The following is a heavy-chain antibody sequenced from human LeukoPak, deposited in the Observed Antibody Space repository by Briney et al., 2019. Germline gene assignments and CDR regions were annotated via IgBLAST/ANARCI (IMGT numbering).Heavy chain of an antibody. V-gene: IGHV1-2*02. CDR3: ARGRKILYMDV. CDR2: INPNSGGT. J-gene: IGHJ6*03. CDR1: GYTFTGYY. D-gene: IGHD1-14*01. Sequence: ASVKVSCQASGYTFTGYYMHWVRQAPGQGLAWMGWINPNSGGTNYAQKFQGTATMTRGTSISTAYMELSRLRSYDTAVYYCARGRKILYMDVWGKGTTVTVSS.